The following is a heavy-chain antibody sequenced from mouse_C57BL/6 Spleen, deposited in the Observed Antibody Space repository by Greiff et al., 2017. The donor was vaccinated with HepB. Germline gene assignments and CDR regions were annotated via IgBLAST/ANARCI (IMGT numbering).Heavy chain of an antibody. CDR1: GFTFSSYA. CDR3: ARDSDYGYFDY. J-gene: IGHJ2*01. V-gene: IGHV5-4*01. Sequence: EVQLVESGGGLVKPGGSLKLSCAASGFTFSSYAMSWVRQTPEKRLEWVATISDGGSYTYYPDNVKGRFTISRDNAKNNLYLQMSHLKSEDTAMYYSARDSDYGYFDYWGQGTTLTVSA. D-gene: IGHD1-1*01. CDR2: ISDGGSYT.